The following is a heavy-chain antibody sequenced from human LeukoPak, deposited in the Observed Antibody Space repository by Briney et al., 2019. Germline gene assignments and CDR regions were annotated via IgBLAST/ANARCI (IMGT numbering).Heavy chain of an antibody. D-gene: IGHD6-6*01. CDR3: ARHLSVDRSSSRWFDP. J-gene: IGHJ5*02. CDR2: VYPGKSDT. V-gene: IGHV5-51*01. CDR1: GYRFTNYW. Sequence: GLSLQSSSQGSGYRFTNYWIGWVRQIPGVSHEWIGIVYPGKSDTRYSPSFQGQVTFSADKSISTAYLQWSSLKASDTAMYYCARHLSVDRSSSRWFDPWGQGTLVTVSS.